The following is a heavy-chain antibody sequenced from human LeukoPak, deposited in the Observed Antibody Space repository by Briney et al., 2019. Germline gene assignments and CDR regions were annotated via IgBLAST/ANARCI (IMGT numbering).Heavy chain of an antibody. V-gene: IGHV4-59*12. D-gene: IGHD6-19*01. J-gene: IGHJ4*02. CDR3: ARGYSSGWYALGFDY. Sequence: KPSETLSLTCTVSGGSISSYYWSWIRQPPGKGLEWIGYIYYSGSTNYNPSLKSRVTISVDTSKNQFSLKLSSVTAADTAVYYCARGYSSGWYALGFDYWGQGTLVTVSS. CDR2: IYYSGST. CDR1: GGSISSYY.